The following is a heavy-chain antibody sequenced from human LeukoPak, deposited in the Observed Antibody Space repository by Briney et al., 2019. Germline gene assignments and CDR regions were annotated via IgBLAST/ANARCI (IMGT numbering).Heavy chain of an antibody. J-gene: IGHJ3*02. CDR2: IKSKTDGGTT. V-gene: IGHV3-15*01. CDR3: TTSLDYGDSDAFDI. Sequence: GGSLRLSCAASGFTFSNAWMSWVRQAPGKGLEWVGRIKSKTDGGTTDYAAPVKGRFTISRDDSKNTLYLQMNSLKTEDTAVYYCTTSLDYGDSDAFDIWGQGTMVTVSS. D-gene: IGHD4-17*01. CDR1: GFTFSNAW.